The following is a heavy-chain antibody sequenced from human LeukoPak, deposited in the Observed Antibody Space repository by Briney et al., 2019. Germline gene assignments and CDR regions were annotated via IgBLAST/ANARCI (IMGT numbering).Heavy chain of an antibody. CDR2: FTPNRGGT. D-gene: IGHD2-2*01. J-gene: IGHJ6*02. Sequence: ASVKVSCKALDTPSPGTFFTGFGRAPGQGFEWRGWFTPNRGGTNYAQKFQGRVTMTRDTSISTAYMELSRLRSDDTAVYYCARGDIVVVPAAPYYYYYGMDVWGQGTTVTVSS. CDR3: ARGDIVVVPAAPYYYYYGMDV. CDR1: DTPSPGT. V-gene: IGHV1-2*02.